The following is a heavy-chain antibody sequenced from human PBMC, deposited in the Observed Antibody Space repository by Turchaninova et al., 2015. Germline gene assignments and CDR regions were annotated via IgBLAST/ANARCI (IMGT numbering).Heavy chain of an antibody. D-gene: IGHD3-10*01. J-gene: IGHJ4*02. CDR1: GFTCRIYA. CDR3: ARPYFGSAIYYHVPDY. CDR2: ISYDGTNK. V-gene: IGHV3-30*04. Sequence: QVQLVESGGGILQPGGSVRLSWVALGFTCRIYAMHWVRQAPGKGLEWVAVISYDGTNKYYADSVKCRFTISRDNSKNTLFLQMNSLRDEDTAVYYCARPYFGSAIYYHVPDYWGLGTLVTVSS.